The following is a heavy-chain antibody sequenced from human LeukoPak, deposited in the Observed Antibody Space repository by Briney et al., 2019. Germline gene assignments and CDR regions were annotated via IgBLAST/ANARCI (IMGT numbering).Heavy chain of an antibody. Sequence: PGGSLRLSCAASGFTFSTYWMHWVRQAPGKGLVWVSRINTDGSRTDSVEGRFTISRDNAKNTLYLQMNSLRAEDTAVYYCATAFSGYHDAFDIWGQGTMVTVSS. CDR1: GFTFSTYW. CDR2: INTDGSR. CDR3: ATAFSGYHDAFDI. V-gene: IGHV3-74*01. J-gene: IGHJ3*02. D-gene: IGHD2-2*01.